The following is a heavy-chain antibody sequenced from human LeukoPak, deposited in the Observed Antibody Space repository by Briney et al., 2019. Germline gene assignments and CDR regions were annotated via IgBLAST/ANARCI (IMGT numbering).Heavy chain of an antibody. V-gene: IGHV3-21*01. D-gene: IGHD3-10*01. CDR1: GLTFRGYN. CDR3: ARDGFSYGPGAAMGY. CDR2: IIISSTYI. J-gene: IGHJ4*02. Sequence: GGSLRLSCAASGLTFRGYNMNWGRQAPGKALDWVSAIIISSTYIYYAASVKGRFTISRDNAKNSLYLQMHSLRGEDTAVYYCARDGFSYGPGAAMGYWGQGTLVTVSS.